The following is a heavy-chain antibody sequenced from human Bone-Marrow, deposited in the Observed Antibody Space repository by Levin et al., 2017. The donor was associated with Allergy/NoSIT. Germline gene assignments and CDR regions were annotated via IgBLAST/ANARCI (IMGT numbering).Heavy chain of an antibody. Sequence: LSLTCAASGFTFSDAWMSWVRQAPGKGLEWVGRIKSKTDGGTTDYAAPVKGRFTISRDDSQDTLYLQMNSLKTEDTAVYYCTTDLLYFHYWGQGTLVTVSS. J-gene: IGHJ4*02. CDR2: IKSKTDGGTT. CDR1: GFTFSDAW. CDR3: TTDLLYFHY. D-gene: IGHD2-15*01. V-gene: IGHV3-15*01.